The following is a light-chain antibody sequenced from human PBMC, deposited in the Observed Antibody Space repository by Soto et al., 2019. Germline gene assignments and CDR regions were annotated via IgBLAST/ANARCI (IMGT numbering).Light chain of an antibody. Sequence: VMTQSLGALSVCQGERATLSCRASQSVSSSYLAWYQQKPGQAPRLLIYGASSRATGIPDRFSGSGSGTDFTLTISRLEPEDFAVYYCQQYGSSPWTFGQGTKVDIK. CDR3: QQYGSSPWT. V-gene: IGKV3-20*01. J-gene: IGKJ1*01. CDR2: GAS. CDR1: QSVSSSY.